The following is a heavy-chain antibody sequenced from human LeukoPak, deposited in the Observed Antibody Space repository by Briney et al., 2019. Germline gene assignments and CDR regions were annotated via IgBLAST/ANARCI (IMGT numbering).Heavy chain of an antibody. Sequence: PSETLSLTCTVSGGSISSSSYYRGWIRQPPGKGLEWIGSIYYSGSTYYNPSLKSRVTISVDTSKNQFSLRLSSVTAADTAVYYCARYASGSYFDYWGQGTLVTVSS. CDR3: ARYASGSYFDY. V-gene: IGHV4-39*01. J-gene: IGHJ4*02. D-gene: IGHD1-26*01. CDR2: IYYSGST. CDR1: GGSISSSSYY.